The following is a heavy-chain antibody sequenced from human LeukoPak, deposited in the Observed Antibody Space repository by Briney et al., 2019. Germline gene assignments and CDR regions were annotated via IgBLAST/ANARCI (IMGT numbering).Heavy chain of an antibody. J-gene: IGHJ2*01. V-gene: IGHV4-34*01. CDR1: GGSFSGYY. Sequence: SETLSLTCAVYGGSFSGYYWSWIRQPPGKGLEWIGEINHSGSTNYNPSLKSRVTISVDTSKNQFSLKLSSVTAADTAVYYCARTYCSSTSCVEDLWGRGTLVTVSS. CDR3: ARTYCSSTSCVEDL. CDR2: INHSGST. D-gene: IGHD2-2*01.